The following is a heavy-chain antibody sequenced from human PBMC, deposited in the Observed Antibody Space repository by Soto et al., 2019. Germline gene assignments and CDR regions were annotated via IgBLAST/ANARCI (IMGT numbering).Heavy chain of an antibody. J-gene: IGHJ6*02. CDR2: IYYSGST. V-gene: IGHV4-59*01. Sequence: PSETLSLTCTVSGGSISSYYWSWIRQPPGKGLEWIGYIYYSGSTNYNPSLKSRVTISVDTSKNQFSLKLSSVTAADTAVYYCGRDGALGENYYYYGMDVWGQGTTVTVSS. D-gene: IGHD3-16*01. CDR1: GGSISSYY. CDR3: GRDGALGENYYYYGMDV.